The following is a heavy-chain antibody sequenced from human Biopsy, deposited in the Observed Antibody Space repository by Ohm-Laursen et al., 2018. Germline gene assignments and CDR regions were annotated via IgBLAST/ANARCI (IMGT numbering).Heavy chain of an antibody. CDR3: AGVVLGPTNDAFDL. J-gene: IGHJ3*01. CDR2: IYPGGST. Sequence: GTLSLTCDVSGGYINNYYWSWIRQPPGKGLEWIGRIYPGGSTNYNPSLKSRVTMSVDTSKKQLSLRLRSVTAADTAMYYCAGVVLGPTNDAFDLWGQGTMVVVSS. D-gene: IGHD3-22*01. V-gene: IGHV4-4*07. CDR1: GGYINNYY.